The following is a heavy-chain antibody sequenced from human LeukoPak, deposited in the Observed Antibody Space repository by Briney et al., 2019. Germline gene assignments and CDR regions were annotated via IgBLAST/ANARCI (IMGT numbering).Heavy chain of an antibody. Sequence: GGSLRLSCSASGFTFSSYAMHWVRQAPGKGLEYVSAISSNGGSTYYADSVKGRFTISRDNSKNMLYLQMSSLRAEDTAVYYCVKDLSGIAVAGTDYWGQGTLVTVSS. J-gene: IGHJ4*02. CDR3: VKDLSGIAVAGTDY. CDR2: ISSNGGST. V-gene: IGHV3-64D*06. CDR1: GFTFSSYA. D-gene: IGHD6-19*01.